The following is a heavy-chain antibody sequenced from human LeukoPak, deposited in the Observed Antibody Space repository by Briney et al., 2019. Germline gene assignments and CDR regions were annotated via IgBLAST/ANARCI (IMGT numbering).Heavy chain of an antibody. V-gene: IGHV1-24*01. CDR3: ATLSRRVMGDAFDI. Sequence: ASVKVSCXVSGYTLTELSMHWVRQAPGKGLEWMGGFDPEDGETIYAQKFQGRVTMTEDTSTDTAYMELSSLRSEDTAVYYCATLSRRVMGDAFDIWGRGTMVTVSS. CDR2: FDPEDGET. CDR1: GYTLTELS. D-gene: IGHD2-8*01. J-gene: IGHJ3*02.